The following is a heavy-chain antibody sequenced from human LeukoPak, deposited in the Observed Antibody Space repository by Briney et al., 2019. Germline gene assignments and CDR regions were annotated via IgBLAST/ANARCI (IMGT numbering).Heavy chain of an antibody. CDR2: ISGSGGST. CDR3: AKEGRDTGYSSGWYPSDY. J-gene: IGHJ4*02. CDR1: GFTFSTYA. D-gene: IGHD6-19*01. V-gene: IGHV3-23*01. Sequence: GGSLRLSCAASGFTFSTYAMSWVRQAPGKGLEWVSAISGSGGSTYYADSVKGRFTISRDNSKNTLYLQMNSLRAEDTAVYYCAKEGRDTGYSSGWYPSDYWGQGTLVTVSS.